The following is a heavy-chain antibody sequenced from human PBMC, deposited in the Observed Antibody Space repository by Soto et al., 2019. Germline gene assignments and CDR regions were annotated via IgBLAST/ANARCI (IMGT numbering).Heavy chain of an antibody. CDR2: ISYDGRDK. CDR1: GFILSTYG. D-gene: IGHD4-17*01. J-gene: IGHJ4*02. CDR3: AKDQNYGDYALDY. Sequence: GGSLRLSCAASGFILSTYGMHWVRQAPGKGLDWVAIISYDGRDKYYADSVKGRFTISRDNSKNTLYLQMNSLRAEDTAVYYCAKDQNYGDYALDYWGQGTQVTVSS. V-gene: IGHV3-30*18.